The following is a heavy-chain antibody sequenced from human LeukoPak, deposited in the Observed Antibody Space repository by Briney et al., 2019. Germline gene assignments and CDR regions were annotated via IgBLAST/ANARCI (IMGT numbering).Heavy chain of an antibody. CDR3: AKDTGAAAGNHFDY. CDR2: IRWNSGSI. CDR1: GFTFDDYA. V-gene: IGHV3-9*01. D-gene: IGHD6-13*01. J-gene: IGHJ4*02. Sequence: GGSLRLSCAASGFTFDDYAMHWVRQAPGKGLEWVSGIRWNSGSIGYADSVKGRFTISRDNAKNSLYLQMNSLRAEDTALYYCAKDTGAAAGNHFDYWGQGTLVTVSS.